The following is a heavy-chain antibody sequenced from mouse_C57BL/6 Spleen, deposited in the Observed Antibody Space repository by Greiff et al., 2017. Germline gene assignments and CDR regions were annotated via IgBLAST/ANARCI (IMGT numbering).Heavy chain of an antibody. Sequence: QVQLQQPGAELVKPGASVKLSCKASGYTFTSYWMHWVKQRPGQGLEWIGMIHPNSGSTNYNEKFKSKATLTVDKSSCTAYMRLSSLTSEDSACYYCSRGNSPPWFAYWGQGTLVTVSA. V-gene: IGHV1-64*01. CDR2: IHPNSGST. CDR3: SRGNSPPWFAY. CDR1: GYTFTSYW. D-gene: IGHD2-12*01. J-gene: IGHJ3*01.